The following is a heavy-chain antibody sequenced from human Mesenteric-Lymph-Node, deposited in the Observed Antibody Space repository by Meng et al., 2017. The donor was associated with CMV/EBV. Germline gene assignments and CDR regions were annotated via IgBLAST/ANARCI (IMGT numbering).Heavy chain of an antibody. V-gene: IGHV3-7*01. CDR3: ARERFLGPFGRYYGMDV. D-gene: IGHD3-3*01. Sequence: GESLKISCAASGFTFSSFWMTWVRQAPGKGLQWVANIKQDGSEKAYVDSVKGRFTISRDNAKNSLFLEMNSLRVEDTAVYYCARERFLGPFGRYYGMDVWGQGTTVTVSS. CDR2: IKQDGSEK. CDR1: GFTFSSFW. J-gene: IGHJ6*02.